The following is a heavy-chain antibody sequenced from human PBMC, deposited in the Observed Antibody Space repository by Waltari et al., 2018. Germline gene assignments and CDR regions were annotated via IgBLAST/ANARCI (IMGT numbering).Heavy chain of an antibody. CDR3: AAHKLGVSQHYYHMDA. V-gene: IGHV1-69*12. CDR2: ISPMFGIP. Sequence: HVQLVQSGAEVRTPGSSVKVSCKASGGPFGGYGISWVRLVTGQRLQWLGVISPMFGIPDYSQKFQGRLPITADESTSTAYMELSSLTSEDTAIYYCAAHKLGVSQHYYHMDAWGKGTTVTISS. J-gene: IGHJ6*03. D-gene: IGHD3-16*01. CDR1: GGPFGGYG.